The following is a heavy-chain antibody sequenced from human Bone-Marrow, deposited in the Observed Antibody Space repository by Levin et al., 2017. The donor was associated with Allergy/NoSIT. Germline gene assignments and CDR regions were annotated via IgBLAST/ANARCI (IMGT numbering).Heavy chain of an antibody. CDR2: ISGSGGRT. Sequence: GGSLRLSCADSRFTFHSYAMSWVRQAPGNRLEWVSAISGSGGRTHYADSVNGRFTISRDNSKNTLYLEINSLRSEDTAVYYCASFALGSLYYGLDVWGQGTTVTVSS. CDR1: RFTFHSYA. CDR3: ASFALGSLYYGLDV. J-gene: IGHJ6*02. D-gene: IGHD3-10*01. V-gene: IGHV3-23*01.